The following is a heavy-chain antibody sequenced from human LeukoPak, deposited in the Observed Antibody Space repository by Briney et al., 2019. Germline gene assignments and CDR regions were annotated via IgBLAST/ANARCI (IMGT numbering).Heavy chain of an antibody. CDR3: ARQLERRYHYYMDV. CDR2: IIPIFATT. Sequence: SVKVSCKASGGTFSSYAISWVRQAPGQGLEWMGGIIPIFATTNYAQKFQGRVATTADESTSTAYMELSSLRSEDTAVYYCARQLERRYHYYMDVWGKGTTVTVSS. CDR1: GGTFSSYA. J-gene: IGHJ6*03. D-gene: IGHD1-1*01. V-gene: IGHV1-69*13.